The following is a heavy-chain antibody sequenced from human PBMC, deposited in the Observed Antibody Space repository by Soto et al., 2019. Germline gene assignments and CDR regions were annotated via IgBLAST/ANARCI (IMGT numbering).Heavy chain of an antibody. CDR1: GFTFSSYA. V-gene: IGHV3-23*01. D-gene: IGHD3-10*01. Sequence: EVQLLESGGGLVQPGGSLRLSCAASGFTFSSYAMSWVRQAPGKGVEWVSIIGVGGGDRYYPESVKGRFTISRDNSRDTLYLEMNSLRDEDTAVYYCARVRFGELVWGQGTLVTVSS. CDR3: ARVRFGELV. CDR2: IGVGGGDR. J-gene: IGHJ4*02.